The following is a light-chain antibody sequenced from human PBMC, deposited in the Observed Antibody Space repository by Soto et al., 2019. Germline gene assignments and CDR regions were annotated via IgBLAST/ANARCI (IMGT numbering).Light chain of an antibody. CDR3: QQYNNWWT. Sequence: EIVMTQSQATLSVSPGERATLSCRASQSVSSNLAWYQQKPGQAPRLLIYGASTRATGIPARFSGSGSGTEFTLTISSLQSEDFAVYYCQQYNNWWTFGQGTKGESK. CDR1: QSVSSN. J-gene: IGKJ1*01. V-gene: IGKV3-15*01. CDR2: GAS.